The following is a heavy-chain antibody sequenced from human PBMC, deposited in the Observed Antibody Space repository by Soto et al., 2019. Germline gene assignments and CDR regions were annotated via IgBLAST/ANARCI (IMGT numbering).Heavy chain of an antibody. J-gene: IGHJ3*02. CDR1: GFTLRSHA. CDR2: ISYDGNNK. CDR3: AKDSSGWYDGAFDI. V-gene: IGHV3-30-3*02. D-gene: IGHD6-19*01. Sequence: GGSLRLSCAASGFTLRSHAMHWVRQAPGKGLEWVAVISYDGNNKYYADSVKGRFTISRDNSKNTLYLEMNGLRAEDTAVFHCAKDSSGWYDGAFDIWGQGTMVTVSS.